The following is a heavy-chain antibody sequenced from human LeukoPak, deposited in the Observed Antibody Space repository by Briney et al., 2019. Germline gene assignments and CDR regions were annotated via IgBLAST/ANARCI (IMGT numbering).Heavy chain of an antibody. D-gene: IGHD6-19*01. CDR1: AGSISSGDYY. V-gene: IGHV4-30-4*08. CDR3: ARGSSGWALIDY. CDR2: IYYSGST. J-gene: IGHJ4*02. Sequence: NPSETLSLTCTVYAGSISSGDYYWSWIRQPPGKGLEWIGYIYYSGSTYYNPSLKSRVTISVDTSKNQFSLKLSSVTAADTAVYYCARGSSGWALIDYWGQGTLVTVSS.